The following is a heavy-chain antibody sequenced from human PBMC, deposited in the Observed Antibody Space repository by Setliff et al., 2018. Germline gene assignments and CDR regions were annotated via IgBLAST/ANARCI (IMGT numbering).Heavy chain of an antibody. CDR3: ARVNFYVSSGYYYAPDY. V-gene: IGHV1-18*01. CDR1: GYTFNNYG. J-gene: IGHJ4*02. CDR2: ISVHTGNT. D-gene: IGHD3-22*01. Sequence: ASVKVSCKASGYTFNNYGINWVRQAPGQGLEWMGWISVHTGNTFYAPKFQDRVTMTTDTSTGTAYMELGSLTSDDTAIYYCARVNFYVSSGYYYAPDYWGPGTLVT.